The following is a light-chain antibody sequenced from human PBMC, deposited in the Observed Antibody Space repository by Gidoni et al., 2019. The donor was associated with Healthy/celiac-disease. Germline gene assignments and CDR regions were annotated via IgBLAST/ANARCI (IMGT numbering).Light chain of an antibody. Sequence: AIRMTQSPSSFSASTGDRVTITCRASQGISSYLAWYQQKPGKAPKLLIYAASTLQSGVPSRFSGSGSGTDFTLTISCLQSEDFATYYGQQYYSSWTFGQGTKVEIK. CDR1: QGISSY. V-gene: IGKV1-8*01. CDR2: AAS. J-gene: IGKJ1*01. CDR3: QQYYSSWT.